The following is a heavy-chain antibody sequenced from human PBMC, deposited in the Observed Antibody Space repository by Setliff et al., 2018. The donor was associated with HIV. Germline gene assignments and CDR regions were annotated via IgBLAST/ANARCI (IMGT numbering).Heavy chain of an antibody. CDR3: ARDEGRATGSWWDQSASWYLDY. V-gene: IGHV4-4*07. D-gene: IGHD6-13*01. CDR1: GGSISSYY. J-gene: IGHJ4*01. CDR2: ITAAGTI. Sequence: SETLSLTCTVSGGSISSYYWSWIRQPAGKRLEFIGRITAAGTINYNPSLRSRVTLSVDTSENQFSLTVNSVTAADTAMYFCARDEGRATGSWWDQSASWYLDYWGHGILVTVSS.